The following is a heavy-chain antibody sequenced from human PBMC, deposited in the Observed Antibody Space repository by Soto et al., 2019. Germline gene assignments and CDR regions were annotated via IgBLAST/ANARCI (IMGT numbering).Heavy chain of an antibody. CDR1: GWSFSDYY. CDR3: ARDGNGSDVFVI. D-gene: IGHD3-10*01. V-gene: IGHV4-34*04. CDR2: INHSGST. Sequence: QVQLQQWGAGLLKPSETLSLTCAVYGWSFSDYYWSWIRQYPGKGLEWIGEINHSGSTNNNPSLKSRATRSVDTSKNQFSLKLSSVTAADTAVYYCARDGNGSDVFVIWGQGTMVTVSS. J-gene: IGHJ3*02.